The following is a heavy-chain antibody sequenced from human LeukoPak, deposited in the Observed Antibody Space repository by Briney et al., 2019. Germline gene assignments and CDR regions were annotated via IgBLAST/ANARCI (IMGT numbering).Heavy chain of an antibody. J-gene: IGHJ4*02. CDR3: ARGLDVVAVAGLYYFDY. CDR2: INHSGST. V-gene: IGHV4-34*01. CDR1: GGSFSGYY. D-gene: IGHD6-19*01. Sequence: KPSETLSLTCAVNGGSFSGYYWSWIRKPPGKGLEWIGEINHSGSTNYNPSLKSRVTISVDTSKNQFSLKLSSVTAADTAVYYCARGLDVVAVAGLYYFDYWGQGTLVTVSS.